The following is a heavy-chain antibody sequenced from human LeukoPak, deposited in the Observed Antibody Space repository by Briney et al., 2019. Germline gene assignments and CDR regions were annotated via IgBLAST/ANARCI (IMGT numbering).Heavy chain of an antibody. D-gene: IGHD4-11*01. Sequence: GGSLRLSCAASGFTFSSYGMHWVRQAPGKGLEWVAFIRYDGSDKYYADSVKGRFTISRDNSKNTLYLQMNSLRAEDTAVYYCARTYYSNYVHYFDFWGQGTLVTVSS. CDR1: GFTFSSYG. CDR3: ARTYYSNYVHYFDF. CDR2: IRYDGSDK. V-gene: IGHV3-30*02. J-gene: IGHJ4*02.